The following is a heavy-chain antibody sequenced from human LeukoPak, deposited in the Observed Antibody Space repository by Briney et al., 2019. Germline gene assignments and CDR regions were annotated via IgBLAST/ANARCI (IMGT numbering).Heavy chain of an antibody. J-gene: IGHJ4*02. CDR1: GFTFSSYG. D-gene: IGHD6-13*01. CDR2: IWYDGSNK. Sequence: GRSLRLSCAASGFTFSSYGMHWVRQAPGKGLEWVAVIWYDGSNKYYADSVKGRFTISRDNSENTLYLQMNSLRAEDTAVYYCAINDYSSSWIYWGQGTLVTVSS. CDR3: AINDYSSSWIY. V-gene: IGHV3-33*01.